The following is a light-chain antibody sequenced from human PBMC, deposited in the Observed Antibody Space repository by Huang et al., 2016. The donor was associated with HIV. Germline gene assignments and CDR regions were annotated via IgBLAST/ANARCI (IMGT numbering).Light chain of an antibody. CDR3: HQYNNWLLS. J-gene: IGKJ4*01. CDR2: GSS. CDR1: RSVSTN. V-gene: IGKV3-15*01. Sequence: EIVMTQSPATLSVSPGQRVTLSCRANRSVSTNLAWYQQRHGQAPRLLIYGSSTRAPGIPARFSGRGSGPDFSLTISSLQSEDFALYYCHQYNNWLLSFGGGTRA.